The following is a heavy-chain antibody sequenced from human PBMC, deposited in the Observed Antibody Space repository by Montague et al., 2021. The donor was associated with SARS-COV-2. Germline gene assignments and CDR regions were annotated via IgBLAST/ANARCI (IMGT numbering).Heavy chain of an antibody. CDR3: ARGGTVTTFFAPKRTRGCNWFDP. CDR1: GGSFGNYY. Sequence: SETLSLTCAVYGGSFGNYYWSWICQPPGKGLEWIGEINHSGSTKYNPSLKSRVTISVDTSKNQFSLTLSSVTAAATAVYYCARGGTVTTFFAPKRTRGCNWFDPWGQGALVTVSS. J-gene: IGHJ5*02. V-gene: IGHV4-34*01. CDR2: INHSGST. D-gene: IGHD4-17*01.